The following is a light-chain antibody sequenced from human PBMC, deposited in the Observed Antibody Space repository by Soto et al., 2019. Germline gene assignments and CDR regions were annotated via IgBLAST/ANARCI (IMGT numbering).Light chain of an antibody. CDR1: SSVSTY. V-gene: IGKV3-11*01. Sequence: EIVLTQSPGTLSLSPGERATLSCRASSSVSTYLAWYQQKPGQAPRLLIYDASNRATGIPARFSGSGSGTDFTLTISSLEPEDFAVYYCQQRRNWHWTFGQGTKVEIK. CDR3: QQRRNWHWT. CDR2: DAS. J-gene: IGKJ1*01.